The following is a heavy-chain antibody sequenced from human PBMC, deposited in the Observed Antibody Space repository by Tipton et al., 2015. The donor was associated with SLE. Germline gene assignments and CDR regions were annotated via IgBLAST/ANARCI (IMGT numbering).Heavy chain of an antibody. V-gene: IGHV3-53*01. CDR3: ARAPRYSSGYYYYMDV. D-gene: IGHD6-19*01. CDR1: GFTVSSNY. Sequence: SLRLSCAASGFTVSSNYMSWVRQAPGKGLEWVSVIYSGGSTYYADSVKGRFTISRDNSKNTLYLQMNSLRAEDTAVYYCARAPRYSSGYYYYMDVWGKGTTATVSS. J-gene: IGHJ6*03. CDR2: IYSGGST.